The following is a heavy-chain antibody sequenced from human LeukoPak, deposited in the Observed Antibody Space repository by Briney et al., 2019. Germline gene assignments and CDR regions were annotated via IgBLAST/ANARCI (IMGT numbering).Heavy chain of an antibody. J-gene: IGHJ4*02. V-gene: IGHV1-69*01. CDR2: IIPIFGTA. Sequence: SVTVSCKATGGTFSSYAISWVRQAPGQGLEWVGGIIPIFGTANYAQKFQGRVTHTADESTRTAYMELSSLRSEDTAVYYGARETGGPKFDYWGEGTLVTASS. CDR3: ARETGGPKFDY. D-gene: IGHD7-27*01. CDR1: GGTFSSYA.